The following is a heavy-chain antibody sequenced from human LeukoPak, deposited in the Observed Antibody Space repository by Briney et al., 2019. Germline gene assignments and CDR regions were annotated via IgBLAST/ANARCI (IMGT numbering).Heavy chain of an antibody. D-gene: IGHD3-22*01. CDR2: IIPIFGTA. Sequence: GASVKVSCKASGGTFSSYAINWVRQAPGQGLEWMGGIIPIFGTANYAQKFQGRVTITTDESTSTAYMELSSLRSEDTAVYYCASTYYYDSSGNNWFDPWGQGTLVTVSS. CDR3: ASTYYYDSSGNNWFDP. V-gene: IGHV1-69*05. CDR1: GGTFSSYA. J-gene: IGHJ5*02.